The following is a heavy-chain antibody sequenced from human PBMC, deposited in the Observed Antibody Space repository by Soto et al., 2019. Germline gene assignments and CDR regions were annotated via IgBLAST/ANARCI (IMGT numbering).Heavy chain of an antibody. CDR1: GYTFTSYY. CDR2: INPSGGST. D-gene: IGHD6-19*01. J-gene: IGHJ4*02. Sequence: QVQLVQSGAEVKKPGASVKVSCKASGYTFTSYYMHWVRQAPGQGLEWMGIINPSGGSTSYAQKFHGRVTMTRDTSTSTGYMEMSSLRSEDTAMYYCARDGRSSASSGWYYFDYWGQGTLVSVSS. V-gene: IGHV1-46*01. CDR3: ARDGRSSASSGWYYFDY.